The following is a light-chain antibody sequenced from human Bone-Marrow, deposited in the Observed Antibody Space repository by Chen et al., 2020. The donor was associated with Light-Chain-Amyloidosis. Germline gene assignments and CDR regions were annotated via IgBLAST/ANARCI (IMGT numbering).Light chain of an antibody. CDR2: SAS. J-gene: IGKJ1*01. Sequence: DIQMTQSPSSVSASVGDTVTITCRASQYISTWLAWYQQSPGKAPKLLIRSASTLQSGVPSRFSGSGSGTDFTLTISSLQPEDFATYYCQQSTTFPWTFGQGTKVEI. CDR3: QQSTTFPWT. CDR1: QYISTW. V-gene: IGKV1-12*01.